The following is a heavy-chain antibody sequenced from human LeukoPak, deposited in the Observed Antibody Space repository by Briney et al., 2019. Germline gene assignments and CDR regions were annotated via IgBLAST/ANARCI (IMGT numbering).Heavy chain of an antibody. J-gene: IGHJ4*02. Sequence: ASVKVSCKASGYTFTSYGISWVRQAPGQGLEWMGWISAYSGNTNYAPKLQGRVTMTTDTSTSAAYMELRSLRSDDTAVYYCARDPLAYCAGDCYHRFFDYWGQGTLVTVSS. D-gene: IGHD2-21*02. CDR1: GYTFTSYG. CDR2: ISAYSGNT. CDR3: ARDPLAYCAGDCYHRFFDY. V-gene: IGHV1-18*01.